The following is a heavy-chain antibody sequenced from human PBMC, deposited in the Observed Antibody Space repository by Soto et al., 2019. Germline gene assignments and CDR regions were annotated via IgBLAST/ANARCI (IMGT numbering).Heavy chain of an antibody. Sequence: GGSLRLSCAASGFTFSSYAMSWVRQAPGKGLEWVSAISGSGGSTYYADSVKGRFTISRDNSKNTLYLQMNSLRAEDTAVYYCARGVWFGEPQEARSGMDVWGQGTTVTVSS. CDR2: ISGSGGST. CDR1: GFTFSSYA. J-gene: IGHJ6*02. V-gene: IGHV3-23*01. D-gene: IGHD3-10*01. CDR3: ARGVWFGEPQEARSGMDV.